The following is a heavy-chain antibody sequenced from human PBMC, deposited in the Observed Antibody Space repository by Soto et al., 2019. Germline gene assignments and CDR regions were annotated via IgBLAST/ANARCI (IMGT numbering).Heavy chain of an antibody. V-gene: IGHV1-2*02. CDR2: INPKFGDT. J-gene: IGHJ6*02. D-gene: IGHD3-10*02. Sequence: QVRLVQSGAEVKEPGDSVRVSCEASGYTFTAYHIHLVLQAPGQGLEWMGWINPKFGDTGYAQDFQGRVSMTSDMSISTVYMELSRLTSDDTAIYYCARNMDYYYGRGSGNGHGVWGQGTTVTVFS. CDR1: GYTFTAYH. CDR3: ARNMDYYYGRGSGNGHGV.